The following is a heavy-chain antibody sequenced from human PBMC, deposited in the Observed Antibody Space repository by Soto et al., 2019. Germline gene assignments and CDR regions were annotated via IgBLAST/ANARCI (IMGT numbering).Heavy chain of an antibody. D-gene: IGHD2-8*01. CDR3: ARESFYCTNGVCYTRLAYYYYMDV. Sequence: AGSLRLSCAASGFTFSSYWMSWVLQAPGKGLEWVANIKQDGSEKYYVDSVKGRFTISRDNAKNSLYLQMNSLRAEDTAVYYCARESFYCTNGVCYTRLAYYYYMDVWGKGTTVTVSS. J-gene: IGHJ6*03. V-gene: IGHV3-7*01. CDR2: IKQDGSEK. CDR1: GFTFSSYW.